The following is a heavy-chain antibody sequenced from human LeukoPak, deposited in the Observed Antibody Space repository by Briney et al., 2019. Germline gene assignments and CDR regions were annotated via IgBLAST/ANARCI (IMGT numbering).Heavy chain of an antibody. CDR2: IYTSGST. CDR1: GGSISSYY. Sequence: SETLSLTCTVSGGSISSYYWSWIRQPAGKGLEWIGRIYTSGSTNYNPSLKSRVTMSVDTSKNQFSLKLSSVTAADTAVYYCARDRYYYDSSEIYYFDYWGQGTLVTVSS. CDR3: ARDRYYYDSSEIYYFDY. J-gene: IGHJ4*02. V-gene: IGHV4-4*07. D-gene: IGHD3-22*01.